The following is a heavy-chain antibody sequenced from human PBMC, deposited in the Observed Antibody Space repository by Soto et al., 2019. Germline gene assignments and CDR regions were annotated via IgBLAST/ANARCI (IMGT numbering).Heavy chain of an antibody. CDR1: GFTFSSYG. CDR3: AKRRLRGLALFDY. V-gene: IGHV3-30*18. J-gene: IGHJ4*02. CDR2: ISYDGSNK. D-gene: IGHD6-19*01. Sequence: SLRLSCAASGFTFSSYGMHWVRQAPGKGLEWVAVISYDGSNKYYADSVKGRFTISRDNSKNTLYLQMNSLRAEDTAVYYCAKRRLRGLALFDYWGQGTLVTVSS.